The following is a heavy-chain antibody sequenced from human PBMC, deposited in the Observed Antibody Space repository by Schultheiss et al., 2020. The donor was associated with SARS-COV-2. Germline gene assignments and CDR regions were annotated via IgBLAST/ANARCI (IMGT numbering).Heavy chain of an antibody. CDR1: GFTFSDYY. CDR2: ISSSGSTI. D-gene: IGHD3-3*01. V-gene: IGHV3-11*01. CDR3: ARDGYDFWSGYYSPYYYGMDV. J-gene: IGHJ6*02. Sequence: GGSLRLSCAASGFTFSDYYMSWIRQAPGKGLEWVSYISSSGSTIYYADSVKGRFTISRDNAKNSLYLQMNSLRAEDTAVYYCARDGYDFWSGYYSPYYYGMDVWGQGTTVTVSS.